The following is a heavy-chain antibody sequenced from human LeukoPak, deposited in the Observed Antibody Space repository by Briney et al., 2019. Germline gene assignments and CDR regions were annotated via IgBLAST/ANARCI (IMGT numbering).Heavy chain of an antibody. V-gene: IGHV3-30*18. Sequence: PGRSLRLSCAASGFTFSSYGMHWVRQAPGKGLEWVAVISYDGSNKYYADSVKGRFTISRDNSKNTLYLQMNSLRAEDTAVNYCAKDGPSTSNYGMDVWGKGTTVTVSS. J-gene: IGHJ6*04. D-gene: IGHD2-2*01. CDR2: ISYDGSNK. CDR1: GFTFSSYG. CDR3: AKDGPSTSNYGMDV.